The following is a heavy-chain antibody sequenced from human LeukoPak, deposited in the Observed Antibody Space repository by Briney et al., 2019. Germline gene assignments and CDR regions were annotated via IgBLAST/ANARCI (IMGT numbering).Heavy chain of an antibody. CDR2: IWYDGSNK. V-gene: IGHV3-33*06. J-gene: IGHJ4*02. CDR1: GFTFSSYG. D-gene: IGHD2-15*01. CDR3: AKESCGGGSCYLFDY. Sequence: GGSLRLSCAASGFTFSSYGMHWVRQAPGKGLEGVAGIWYDGSNKYYADSVKGRFTISRDNSKNTLYLQMNSLRAEDTAVYYCAKESCGGGSCYLFDYWGQGTLVTVSS.